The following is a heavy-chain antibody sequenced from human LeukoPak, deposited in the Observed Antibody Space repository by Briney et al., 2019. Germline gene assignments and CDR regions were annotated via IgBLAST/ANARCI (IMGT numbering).Heavy chain of an antibody. Sequence: ASVKVSCKASGYTFTSYAMNWVRQAPGQGLEWMGIINPSGGSTNYAQKFQGRVTMTRDMSTSTVYMELSSLRSEDTAVYYCAREPGGSYPYDAFDIWGQGTMVTVSS. CDR2: INPSGGST. V-gene: IGHV1-46*01. J-gene: IGHJ3*02. CDR3: AREPGGSYPYDAFDI. CDR1: GYTFTSYA. D-gene: IGHD1-26*01.